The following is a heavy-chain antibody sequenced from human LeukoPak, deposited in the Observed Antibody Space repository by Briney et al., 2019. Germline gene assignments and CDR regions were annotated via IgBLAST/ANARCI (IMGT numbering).Heavy chain of an antibody. V-gene: IGHV3-66*02. D-gene: IGHD1-1*01. Sequence: PGGSLRLSCAASGFTVGSNYMSWVRQSPGKGLEWVSVIYSSDTTYYADAVKGRFTISRDNSKNTLYLQMNSLRAEDTAVYYCARSPYNWNDSPYYMDVWGKGTTVTVSS. J-gene: IGHJ6*03. CDR3: ARSPYNWNDSPYYMDV. CDR2: IYSSDTT. CDR1: GFTVGSNY.